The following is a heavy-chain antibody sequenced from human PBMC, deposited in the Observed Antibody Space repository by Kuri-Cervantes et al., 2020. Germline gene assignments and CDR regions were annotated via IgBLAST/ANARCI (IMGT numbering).Heavy chain of an antibody. V-gene: IGHV1-46*01. CDR2: INPSGGST. CDR3: ARASYYDSSGYYGGGTPFDY. Sequence: ASVKVSCKASGYTFTSYYMHWVRQAPGQGLEWMGIINPSGGSTSYAQKFQGWVTMTRDTSISTAYMELSRLRSDDTAVYYCARASYYDSSGYYGGGTPFDYWGQGTLVTVSS. CDR1: GYTFTSYY. D-gene: IGHD3-22*01. J-gene: IGHJ4*02.